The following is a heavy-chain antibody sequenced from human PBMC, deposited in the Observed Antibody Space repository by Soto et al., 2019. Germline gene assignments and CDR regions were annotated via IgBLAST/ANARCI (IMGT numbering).Heavy chain of an antibody. V-gene: IGHV4-59*01. D-gene: IGHD3-22*01. CDR3: ASSGIVGREVNTWFDP. Sequence: SETLSLTCTDSAGSITTSYWSWIRQPLGKALEWIGYISYRGSTNYNPSRKSRLTISIDTSKSQISLKLTSMTTADTAVYYCASSGIVGREVNTWFDPWGQGTLVTVSS. CDR1: AGSITTSY. J-gene: IGHJ5*02. CDR2: ISYRGST.